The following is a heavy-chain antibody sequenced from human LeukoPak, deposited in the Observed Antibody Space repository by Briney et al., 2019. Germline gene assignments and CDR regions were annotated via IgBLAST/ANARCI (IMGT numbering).Heavy chain of an antibody. V-gene: IGHV3-23*01. CDR2: ISSSGGST. J-gene: IGHJ4*02. CDR3: AKDGSYFDFDY. Sequence: GGSLRLSCAGSGFMFSNSAMSWVRQAPGKGLEWVSTISSSGGSTYYADSVKGRFTISRDNSKNTMYVQMNSLRAEDTAVYYCAKDGSYFDFDYWGQGTLVTVSS. CDR1: GFMFSNSA. D-gene: IGHD1-26*01.